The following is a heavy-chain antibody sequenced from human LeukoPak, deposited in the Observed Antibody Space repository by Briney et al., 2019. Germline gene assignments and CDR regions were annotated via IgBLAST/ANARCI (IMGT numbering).Heavy chain of an antibody. Sequence: ASVKVSCKVSGYTLTKLSMHWVRQAPGKGLEWMGGFDPEDGETIYAQKFQGRVTMTADTSTSTAYMELRSLRSDDTAVYYCARAGIVGATGYYFDYWGQGTLVTVSS. CDR3: ARAGIVGATGYYFDY. D-gene: IGHD1-26*01. CDR2: FDPEDGET. CDR1: GYTLTKLS. J-gene: IGHJ4*02. V-gene: IGHV1-24*01.